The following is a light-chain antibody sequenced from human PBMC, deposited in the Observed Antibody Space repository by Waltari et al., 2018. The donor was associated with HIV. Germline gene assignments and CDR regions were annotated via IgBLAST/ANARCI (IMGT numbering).Light chain of an antibody. CDR3: YSAADNKLV. J-gene: IGLJ3*02. CDR2: KDS. Sequence: SYELTQPSSVSVSPGQTARITCSGDVLAKKYARWFQQKPGQAPVLVIYKDSERPSGIPERFSGSSSGTTGTLTISGAQVEDEADYYCYSAADNKLVCGGGTKLTVL. V-gene: IGLV3-27*01. CDR1: VLAKKY.